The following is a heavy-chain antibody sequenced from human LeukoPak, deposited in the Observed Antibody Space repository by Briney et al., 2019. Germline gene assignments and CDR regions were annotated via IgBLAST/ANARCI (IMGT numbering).Heavy chain of an antibody. D-gene: IGHD1-14*01. CDR3: AGTWALKAELPGQFDF. CDR2: VYYKGTT. V-gene: IGHV4-59*08. CDR1: GGSLTNYY. Sequence: PSETLSLTCTVSGGSLTNYYWNWLRQSPGKTLEWIGFVYYKGTTNYNPSLRSRVSMSVDMSRNQFSLGLTSVTAADTAVYYCAGTWALKAELPGQFDFWGQGRLVTAPS. J-gene: IGHJ4*02.